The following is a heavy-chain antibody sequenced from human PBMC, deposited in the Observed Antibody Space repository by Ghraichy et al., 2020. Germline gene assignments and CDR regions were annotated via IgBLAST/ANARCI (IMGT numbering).Heavy chain of an antibody. CDR3: ARGARSTIFGVVRANAFDI. V-gene: IGHV1-8*01. J-gene: IGHJ3*02. CDR2: MNPNSGNT. Sequence: ASVKVSCKASGYTFTSYDINWVRQATGQGLEWMGWMNPNSGNTGYAQKFQGRVTMTRNTSISTAYMELSSLRSEDTAVYYCARGARSTIFGVVRANAFDIWGQGTMVTVSS. CDR1: GYTFTSYD. D-gene: IGHD3-3*01.